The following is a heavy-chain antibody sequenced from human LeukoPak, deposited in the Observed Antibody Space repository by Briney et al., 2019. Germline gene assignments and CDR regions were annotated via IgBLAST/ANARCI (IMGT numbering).Heavy chain of an antibody. CDR1: GGSFSGYY. CDR3: ARGYRYYYGSGSYYTPRYFDY. Sequence: SETLSLTCAVYGGSFSGYYWSCILQPPGKGLEWVGEINHSGSTNYNPSLKSRVTISVDTSKNQFSLKLSSVTAADTAVYYCARGYRYYYGSGSYYTPRYFDYWGQGTLVTVSS. CDR2: INHSGST. V-gene: IGHV4-34*01. D-gene: IGHD3-10*01. J-gene: IGHJ4*02.